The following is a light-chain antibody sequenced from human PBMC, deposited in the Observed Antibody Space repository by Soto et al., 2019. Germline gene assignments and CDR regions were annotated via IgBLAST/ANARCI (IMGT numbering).Light chain of an antibody. CDR3: QRRRRT. Sequence: EIVLTQSPATLSLSPGERATLSCRASQSVSSYLAWYQQKPGQAPRLLIYDASNRATGIPARFSGSGSGTDFTLTISSLDPEDFAVYYCQRRRRTFGQGTKLEIK. V-gene: IGKV3-11*01. CDR2: DAS. J-gene: IGKJ2*01. CDR1: QSVSSY.